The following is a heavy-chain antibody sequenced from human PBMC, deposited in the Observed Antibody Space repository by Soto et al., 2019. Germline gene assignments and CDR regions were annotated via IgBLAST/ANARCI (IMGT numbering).Heavy chain of an antibody. Sequence: EVQLLESGGGLVQPGGSLRLSCAASGFTFSSYAMSWVRQAPGKGLEWVSAISGSGGSTYYADSVKGRFTISRDNSKNTLYLQMNRLRAADTAVYYCAKIYSSYINSLIDPWGQGTLVTVSS. CDR1: GFTFSSYA. CDR2: ISGSGGST. CDR3: AKIYSSYINSLIDP. V-gene: IGHV3-23*01. J-gene: IGHJ5*02. D-gene: IGHD4-4*01.